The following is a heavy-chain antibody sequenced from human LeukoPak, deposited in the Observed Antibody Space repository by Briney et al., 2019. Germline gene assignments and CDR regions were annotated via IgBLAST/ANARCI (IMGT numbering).Heavy chain of an antibody. J-gene: IGHJ4*02. D-gene: IGHD3-22*01. CDR1: GFTFSSYS. Sequence: CAXXGFTFSSYSXNWVRQAPGKGVEWVSYISSSSSNIYYADSVKGRFTISRDNAKNSMYLQMNSLRAEDTAVYYCARVLDSSGYYYWGQGTLVTVSS. V-gene: IGHV3-48*01. CDR2: ISSSSSNI. CDR3: ARVLDSSGYYY.